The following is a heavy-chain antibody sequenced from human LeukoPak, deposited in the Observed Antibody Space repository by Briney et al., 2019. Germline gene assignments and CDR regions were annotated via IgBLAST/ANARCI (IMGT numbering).Heavy chain of an antibody. CDR2: INPNSGGT. J-gene: IGHJ4*02. D-gene: IGHD1-26*01. V-gene: IGHV1-2*02. CDR1: GYTFTGYY. Sequence: GASVKVSCKASGYTFTGYYMHWVRQAPGQGLEWMGWINPNSGGTNYAQKFQGRVTMTRDTSISTAYMELSRLRSDDTAVYYCARISVWEPLQNDYWGQGTLVTVSS. CDR3: ARISVWEPLQNDY.